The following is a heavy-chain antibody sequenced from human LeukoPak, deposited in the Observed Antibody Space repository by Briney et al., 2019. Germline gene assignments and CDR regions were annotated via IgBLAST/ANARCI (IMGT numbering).Heavy chain of an antibody. V-gene: IGHV4-59*11. J-gene: IGHJ6*03. CDR3: ARLGSAATGAPPYYYYYVDV. CDR2: IYDNGNT. Sequence: SETLSLTCTVSGGSISYHSWSWIRQTPVKGLEWIANIYDNGNTDYSPSLQSRVTISTDTSGTQFSLRLKSVTAADTAVYYCARLGSAATGAPPYYYYYVDVWGKGTTVTVSS. D-gene: IGHD1-26*01. CDR1: GGSISYHS.